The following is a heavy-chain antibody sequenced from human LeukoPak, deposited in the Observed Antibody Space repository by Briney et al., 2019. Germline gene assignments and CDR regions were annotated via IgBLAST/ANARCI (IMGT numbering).Heavy chain of an antibody. V-gene: IGHV1-46*01. Sequence: ASVNVSCKASGYTFTSYYMHWVRQAPRQGLEWMGIINPSSGTTNYAQKFQGSVTLTRDTSASTVYMELSSLRSEDTAVYFCARGSSGGSSRTEFDYWGQGTLVTVSS. CDR1: GYTFTSYY. D-gene: IGHD2-15*01. J-gene: IGHJ4*02. CDR3: ARGSSGGSSRTEFDY. CDR2: INPSSGTT.